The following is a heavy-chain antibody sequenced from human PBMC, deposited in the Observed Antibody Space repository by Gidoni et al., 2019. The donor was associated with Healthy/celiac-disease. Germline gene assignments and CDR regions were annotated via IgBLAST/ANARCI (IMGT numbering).Heavy chain of an antibody. CDR3: AKGEGIAAAGDY. CDR1: GFTFSSYA. V-gene: IGHV3-23*01. D-gene: IGHD6-13*01. J-gene: IGHJ4*02. CDR2: ISGSGGST. Sequence: EVQLLESGGGLVQPGGSLRLSCAASGFTFSSYARSWVRQAPGKGPEWVSAISGSGGSTYYADSVKGRFTISRDNSKNTLYLQMNSLRAEDTAVYYCAKGEGIAAAGDYWGQGTLVTVSS.